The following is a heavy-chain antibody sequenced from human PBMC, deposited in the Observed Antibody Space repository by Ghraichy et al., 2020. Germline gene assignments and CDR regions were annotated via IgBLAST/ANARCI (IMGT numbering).Heavy chain of an antibody. D-gene: IGHD6-19*01. Sequence: GESLNISCAASGFTFNTYNMNWVRQAPGKGLEWVSFISSSSSYIYYADSVKCRFTISRDNAKNSLYLQMNSLRAEDTAIYYCARAQSGYSSGSLDYWGQGTLVTVSS. CDR3: ARAQSGYSSGSLDY. CDR2: ISSSSSYI. CDR1: GFTFNTYN. J-gene: IGHJ4*02. V-gene: IGHV3-21*01.